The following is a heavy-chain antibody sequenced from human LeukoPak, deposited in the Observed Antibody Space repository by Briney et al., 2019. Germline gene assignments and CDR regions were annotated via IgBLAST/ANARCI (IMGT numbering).Heavy chain of an antibody. J-gene: IGHJ4*02. CDR3: AKHASQRQFDY. CDR2: ISGSGGST. D-gene: IGHD3-16*01. CDR1: GFTFSSYA. V-gene: IGHV3-23*01. Sequence: GGSLRLSCAASGFTFSSYAMTWVRQAPGKGLEWVSAISGSGGSTYYADSVRGRFTISRDNSKNALYLRMDSLRAEDTAVYYCAKHASQRQFDYWGQGTLVTVSS.